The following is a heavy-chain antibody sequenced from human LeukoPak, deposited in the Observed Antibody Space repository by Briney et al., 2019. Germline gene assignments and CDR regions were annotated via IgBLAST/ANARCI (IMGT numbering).Heavy chain of an antibody. CDR1: GFTFSSYA. CDR3: AKDSYSSSWMYYYYMDV. D-gene: IGHD6-13*01. V-gene: IGHV3-23*01. CDR2: ISGSGGST. Sequence: GGSLRLSCADSGFTFSSYAMSWVRQAPGKGLEWVSAISGSGGSTYYADSVKGRFTISRDNSKNTLYLQMNSLRAEDTAVYYCAKDSYSSSWMYYYYMDVWGKGTTVTVSS. J-gene: IGHJ6*03.